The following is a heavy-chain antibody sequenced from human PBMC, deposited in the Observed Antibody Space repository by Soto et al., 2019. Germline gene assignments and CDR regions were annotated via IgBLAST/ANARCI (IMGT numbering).Heavy chain of an antibody. D-gene: IGHD6-19*01. J-gene: IGHJ6*02. CDR3: AKEKEDSSAPWYYSGMDV. CDR1: GFTFSTYA. CDR2: ISGSGGKS. V-gene: IGHV3-23*01. Sequence: GSLRLSCAGSGFTFSTYAMSWVRQAPGKGLEWVSTISGSGGKSYYADSVKGRFTISRDNSKNTLYLQMNSLRAEDTAVYFCAKEKEDSSAPWYYSGMDVWGQGTTVTVSS.